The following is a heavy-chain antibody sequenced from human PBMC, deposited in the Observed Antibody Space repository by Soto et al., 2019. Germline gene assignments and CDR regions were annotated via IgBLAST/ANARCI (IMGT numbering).Heavy chain of an antibody. CDR2: IDGSGGST. V-gene: IGHV3-23*01. D-gene: IGHD3-22*01. CDR3: AKKQTSGYYSDAFDI. CDR1: GFTFSSYA. Sequence: GGSLRLSCAASGFTFSSYAMTWVRQAPGKGLEWVSAIDGSGGSTYYADSVKGRFTISRDNSKNTLYLQMNSLTAEDTAVYYCAKKQTSGYYSDAFDIWGQGTMITVSS. J-gene: IGHJ3*02.